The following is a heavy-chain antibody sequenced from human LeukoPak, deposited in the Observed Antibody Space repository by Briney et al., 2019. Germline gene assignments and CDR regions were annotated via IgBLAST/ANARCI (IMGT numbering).Heavy chain of an antibody. J-gene: IGHJ4*02. CDR3: ARVRYSGYGDFDY. Sequence: SETLSLTCTVSGGSMSSYYWSWIRQPPGKGLQWIGHIYYSGSSKYNPSLKSRVTISVDTSKNQFSLKLSSVTPADTAVYYCARVRYSGYGDFDYWGQGTLVTVSS. CDR2: IYYSGSS. V-gene: IGHV4-59*01. CDR1: GGSMSSYY. D-gene: IGHD5-12*01.